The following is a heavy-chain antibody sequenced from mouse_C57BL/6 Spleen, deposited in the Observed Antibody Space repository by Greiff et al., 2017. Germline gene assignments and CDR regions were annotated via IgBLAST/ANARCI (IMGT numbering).Heavy chain of an antibody. Sequence: QVQLKQPGAELVKPGASVKMSCKASGYTFTSYWITWVKQRPGQGLEWIGDIYPGSGSTNYNEKFKSKATLTVDTSSSTAYMQLSSLTSEDSAVYYCARKGAYYSNYGSFAYWGQGTLVTVSA. J-gene: IGHJ3*01. CDR3: ARKGAYYSNYGSFAY. CDR2: IYPGSGST. D-gene: IGHD2-5*01. V-gene: IGHV1-55*01. CDR1: GYTFTSYW.